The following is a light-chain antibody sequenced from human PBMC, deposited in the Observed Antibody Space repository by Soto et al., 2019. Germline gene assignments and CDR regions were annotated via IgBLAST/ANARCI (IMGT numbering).Light chain of an antibody. CDR1: SSDVGGYNY. J-gene: IGLJ1*01. CDR2: DVS. V-gene: IGLV2-14*01. CDR3: SSYTRSSTLEV. Sequence: QSALTQPASVSGSPGQSITISCTGTSSDVGGYNYVSWYQQHPGKAPKLMIYDVSNRPSGVSNRFSGSKSGNTASLTISGLQAEDEADYYCSSYTRSSTLEVFGTGT.